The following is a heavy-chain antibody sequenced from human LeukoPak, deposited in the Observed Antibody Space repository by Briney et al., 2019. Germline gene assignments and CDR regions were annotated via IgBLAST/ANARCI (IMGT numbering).Heavy chain of an antibody. D-gene: IGHD7-27*01. CDR3: TTDSNWGFFD. J-gene: IGHJ4*02. CDR2: ISPSGDTT. CDR1: GFTFSIHG. Sequence: PGGTLRLSCAASGFTFSIHGMNWVRQAPGKGLEWVSGISPSGDTTYYADSVKGRFTVSRDNSKNTLYLQINSLKNEDTAVYYCTTDSNWGFFDWGQGTLVTVSS. V-gene: IGHV3-23*01.